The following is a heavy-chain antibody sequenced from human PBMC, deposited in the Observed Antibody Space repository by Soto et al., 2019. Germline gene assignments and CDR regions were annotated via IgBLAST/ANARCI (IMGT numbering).Heavy chain of an antibody. Sequence: QLQLQESGPGLVKPSETLSLTCTVSGGSISSSSYYWGWIRQPPGKGLEWIGSIYYSGSTYYNPSLKSRVTISVDTSKNQFSLKLSSVTAADTAVYYCARQYHIAAAGTDFDYWGQGTLVTVSS. V-gene: IGHV4-39*01. D-gene: IGHD6-13*01. CDR3: ARQYHIAAAGTDFDY. CDR1: GGSISSSSYY. CDR2: IYYSGST. J-gene: IGHJ4*02.